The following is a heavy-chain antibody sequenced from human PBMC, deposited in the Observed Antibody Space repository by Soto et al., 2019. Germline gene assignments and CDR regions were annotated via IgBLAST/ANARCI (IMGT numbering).Heavy chain of an antibody. CDR2: IYSGGST. CDR1: GGATSGRSNY. CDR3: ARRHSATWLFDY. Sequence: SETLSLTCAVSGGATSGRSNYWGWIRQPPGKGLEYIGSIYSGGSTYYNPSLKSRVTLSVDATQNQFSLRLTSVTAADTAVYYCARRHSATWLFDYWGLGTLVTVSS. D-gene: IGHD3-9*01. J-gene: IGHJ4*02. V-gene: IGHV4-39*01.